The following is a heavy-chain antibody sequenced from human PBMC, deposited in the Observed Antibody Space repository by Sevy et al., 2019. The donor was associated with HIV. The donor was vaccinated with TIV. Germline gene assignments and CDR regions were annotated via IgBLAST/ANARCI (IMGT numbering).Heavy chain of an antibody. CDR2: ISEDGNNK. D-gene: IGHD3-22*01. Sequence: GGSLRLSCTASGFTFSTYAMYWVRQAPGKGLEWVAVISEDGNNKDYADSVKGRFTVSRDNSKNTLYLKMNSLRAEDTAVYYCASHYYDSTGYYYPLDYWGQGTLVTVSS. CDR1: GFTFSTYA. J-gene: IGHJ4*02. V-gene: IGHV3-30*04. CDR3: ASHYYDSTGYYYPLDY.